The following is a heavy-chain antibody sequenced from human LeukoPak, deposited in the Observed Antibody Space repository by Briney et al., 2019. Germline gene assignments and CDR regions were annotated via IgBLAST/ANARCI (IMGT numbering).Heavy chain of an antibody. CDR2: IYYSGST. CDR1: GGSISSSSYY. Sequence: SETLSLTCTVSGGSISSSSYYWGWIRQPPGKGLERIGSIYYSGSTYYNPSLKSRVTISVDTSKNQFSLKLSSVTAADTAVYYCARRSSGWFFDYWGQGTLVTVSS. CDR3: ARRSSGWFFDY. J-gene: IGHJ4*02. V-gene: IGHV4-39*01. D-gene: IGHD6-19*01.